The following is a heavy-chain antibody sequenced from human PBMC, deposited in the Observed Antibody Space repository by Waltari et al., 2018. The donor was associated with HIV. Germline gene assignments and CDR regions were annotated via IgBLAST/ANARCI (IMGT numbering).Heavy chain of an antibody. Sequence: EVRLVESGGGVVQPGGSVRLPCVASGFTVSSIYLSRVRQAPGKGREWVAVIYSGESTYYPDSVKGRFTISRDNSKNTLYLQMNSLRAEDTAVYYCARDQVSAPDYYYYGMDVWGQGTTVTVSS. D-gene: IGHD1-20*01. CDR1: GFTVSSIY. CDR2: IYSGEST. CDR3: ARDQVSAPDYYYYGMDV. J-gene: IGHJ6*02. V-gene: IGHV3-66*01.